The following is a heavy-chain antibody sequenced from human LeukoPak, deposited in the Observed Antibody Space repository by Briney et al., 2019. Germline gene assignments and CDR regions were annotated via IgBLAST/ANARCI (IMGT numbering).Heavy chain of an antibody. CDR1: GFVFSSYW. Sequence: PGGSLRLSCAASGFVFSSYWMHWVRQAPGKGLVWVSRINSDGSSTSYADSVKGRFTISRDNAKNTLYLQMNSLRAEDTALYHCARSTYYYGSGFQIEALDYWGQGTLVTVSS. V-gene: IGHV3-74*01. J-gene: IGHJ4*02. CDR2: INSDGSST. D-gene: IGHD3-10*01. CDR3: ARSTYYYGSGFQIEALDY.